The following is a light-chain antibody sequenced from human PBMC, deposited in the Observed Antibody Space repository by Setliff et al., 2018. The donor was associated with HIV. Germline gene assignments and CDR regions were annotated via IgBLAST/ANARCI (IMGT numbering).Light chain of an antibody. CDR1: SSNIANNY. Sequence: QSVLAQPPSVSAAPGQKVTISCSGSSSNIANNYVSWYQQLPRAAPKLLIYDNNKRPSGIPGRSSGSQSGASATLDITGLQTGDEADYYCGTWDTSLSAAVFGTGTKVTVL. J-gene: IGLJ1*01. CDR2: DNN. V-gene: IGLV1-51*01. CDR3: GTWDTSLSAAV.